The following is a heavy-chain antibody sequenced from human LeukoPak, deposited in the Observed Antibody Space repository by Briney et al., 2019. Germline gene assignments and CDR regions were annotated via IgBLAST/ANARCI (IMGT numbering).Heavy chain of an antibody. CDR1: GYTFISYG. V-gene: IGHV1-18*01. CDR2: ISGYNGNT. J-gene: IGHJ4*02. D-gene: IGHD6-13*01. Sequence: GASVKVSCKASGYTFISYGVTWVRQAPGQGLEWMGWISGYNGNTNYAQNLQGRVTMTTDTSTRTAYMELRSLRSDDTAVYYCARDLWYSLLSGILDSWGQGTLVTVSS. CDR3: ARDLWYSLLSGILDS.